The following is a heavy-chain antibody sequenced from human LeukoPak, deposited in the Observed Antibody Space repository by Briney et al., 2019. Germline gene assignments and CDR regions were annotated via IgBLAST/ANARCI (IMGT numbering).Heavy chain of an antibody. CDR1: GYSISSGYY. CDR3: ARREAAIINFDY. V-gene: IGHV4-38-2*02. Sequence: PSETLSLTCTVSGYSISSGYYWGWIRQPPGKGLEWIGSIYHSGSTYYNPSLKSRVTMSVDKSKNQFSLKLSSVTAADTAVYYCARREAAIINFDYWGQGTLVTVSS. D-gene: IGHD2-2*01. CDR2: IYHSGST. J-gene: IGHJ4*02.